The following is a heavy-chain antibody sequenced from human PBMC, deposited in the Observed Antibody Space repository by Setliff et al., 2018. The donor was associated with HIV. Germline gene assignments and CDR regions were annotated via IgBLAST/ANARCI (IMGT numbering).Heavy chain of an antibody. CDR1: DSGTYY. J-gene: IGHJ4*02. Sequence: KTSETLSLTCTVSDSGTYYWSWIRQPAGKGLEWIGRVSSRGDTNYNPSLKSRVTMSVDTSKNQFSLKLSSVTAADTAVYYCARSMYYYDSSGAPGYWGQGTLVTVSS. V-gene: IGHV4-4*07. CDR2: VSSRGDT. CDR3: ARSMYYYDSSGAPGY. D-gene: IGHD3-22*01.